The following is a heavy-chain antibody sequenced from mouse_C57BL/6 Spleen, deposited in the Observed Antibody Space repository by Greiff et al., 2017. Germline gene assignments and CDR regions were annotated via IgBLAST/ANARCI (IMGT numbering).Heavy chain of an antibody. V-gene: IGHV1-59*01. D-gene: IGHD2-5*01. CDR2: IDPSDSYT. CDR1: GYTFTSYW. Sequence: QVQLQQPGAELVRPGTSVKLSCKASGYTFTSYWMHWVKQRPGQGLEWIGVIDPSDSYTNYNQKFKGKATLTVDTSSSTAYMQLSSLTSEDSAVYYCTRSKIRPYYSNYVDYWGQGTTRTVSS. J-gene: IGHJ2*01. CDR3: TRSKIRPYYSNYVDY.